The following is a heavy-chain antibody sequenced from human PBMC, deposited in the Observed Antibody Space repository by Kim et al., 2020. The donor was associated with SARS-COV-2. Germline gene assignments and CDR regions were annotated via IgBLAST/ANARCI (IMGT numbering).Heavy chain of an antibody. J-gene: IGHJ6*02. V-gene: IGHV3-23*01. CDR2: ISGSGGST. D-gene: IGHD5-12*01. Sequence: GGSLRLSCAASGFTFSSYAMSWVRQAPGKGLEWVSAISGSGGSTYYADSVKGRFTISRDNSKNTLYLQMNSLRAEDTAVYYCAKALVATIILGGPSYYYGMDVWGQGTTVTVSS. CDR3: AKALVATIILGGPSYYYGMDV. CDR1: GFTFSSYA.